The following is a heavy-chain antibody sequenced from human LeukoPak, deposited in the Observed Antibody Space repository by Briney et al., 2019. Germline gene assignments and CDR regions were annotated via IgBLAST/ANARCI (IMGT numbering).Heavy chain of an antibody. CDR1: GYTFTSYD. J-gene: IGHJ5*02. CDR3: ARGRLPPRGWFDP. V-gene: IGHV1-8*03. Sequence: GASVKVSCKASGYTFTSYDINWVRQATGQGLEWMGWMNPNSGNTGYAQKFQGRVTITRNTSISTAYMELSSLRSEDTAVYYCARGRLPPRGWFDPWGQGTLVTVSS. D-gene: IGHD6-25*01. CDR2: MNPNSGNT.